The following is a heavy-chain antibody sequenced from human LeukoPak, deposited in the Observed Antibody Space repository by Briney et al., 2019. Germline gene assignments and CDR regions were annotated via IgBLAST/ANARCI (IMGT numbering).Heavy chain of an antibody. CDR2: ISYDGSNK. V-gene: IGHV3-30*04. D-gene: IGHD6-13*01. CDR1: GFTFSSYA. Sequence: GGSLRLSCADSGFTFSSYAMNWVRQAPGKGLEWVAVISYDGSNKYYADSVKGRFTISRDNSKDTLYLQMNSLTAEDTAVYYCARFPEGSSTWSIDFWGQGTLVTVSS. CDR3: ARFPEGSSTWSIDF. J-gene: IGHJ4*02.